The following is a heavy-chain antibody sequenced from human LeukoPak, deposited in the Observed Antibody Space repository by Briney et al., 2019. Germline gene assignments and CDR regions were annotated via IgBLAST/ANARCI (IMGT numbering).Heavy chain of an antibody. V-gene: IGHV3-33*01. J-gene: IGHJ4*01. D-gene: IGHD4-17*01. CDR2: IWYDGSHT. CDR3: ARPSDGHYAQGGYFDY. CDR1: GFTFSTYA. Sequence: TGGSLRRSCAASGFTFSTYAMHWVRQFPGKGLEWVAVIWYDGSHTYYAGSVRGRFAVSRDNLKNTVYLQMDSLRAEDTAVYYCARPSDGHYAQGGYFDYWGQGTLVIVSS.